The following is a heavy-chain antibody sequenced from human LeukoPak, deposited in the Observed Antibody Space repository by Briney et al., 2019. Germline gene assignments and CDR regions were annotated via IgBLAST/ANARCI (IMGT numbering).Heavy chain of an antibody. V-gene: IGHV3-74*01. D-gene: IGHD3-16*01. CDR3: AGRLLTFGGVRALDY. Sequence: GGSLRLSCAASGFTFSSYWMHWVRQAPGKGLVWVSRINRDGSSTSYADSVKGRFTISRDNAKNTLYLQMNSLRAEDTAVYYCAGRLLTFGGVRALDYWGQGTLVTVSS. CDR2: INRDGSST. CDR1: GFTFSSYW. J-gene: IGHJ4*02.